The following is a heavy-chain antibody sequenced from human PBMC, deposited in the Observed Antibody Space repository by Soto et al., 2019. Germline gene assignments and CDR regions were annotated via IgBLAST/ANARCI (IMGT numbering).Heavy chain of an antibody. D-gene: IGHD4-17*01. V-gene: IGHV4-39*01. CDR3: AGLTTVTTWHWYFDL. CDR1: GGSISSSSYY. Sequence: QLQLQESGPGLVKPSETLSLTCTVSGGSISSSSYYWGWIRQPPGQGLEWIGSIYYSGSTYYNPYLKSRVTISVATSKNQFPLKLSSVTAADTAVYYCAGLTTVTTWHWYFDLWGRGTLVTVSS. J-gene: IGHJ2*01. CDR2: IYYSGST.